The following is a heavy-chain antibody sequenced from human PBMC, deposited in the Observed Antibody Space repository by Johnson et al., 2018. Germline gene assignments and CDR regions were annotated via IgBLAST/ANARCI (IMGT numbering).Heavy chain of an antibody. CDR1: GFTFSSYG. CDR2: LSYDGSNK. D-gene: IGHD2-21*02. J-gene: IGHJ6*02. CDR3: AKAPLAYCGGDCYSPGYYYGMDV. V-gene: IGHV3-30*18. Sequence: QVQLVESGGGVVQPGRSLRLSCAASGFTFSSYGMHWVRQAPGKGLEWVAVLSYDGSNKYYADSVKGRFTISRDNSKNTLYLQMNSLRVEETAVYYCAKAPLAYCGGDCYSPGYYYGMDVWGQGTTVTVSS.